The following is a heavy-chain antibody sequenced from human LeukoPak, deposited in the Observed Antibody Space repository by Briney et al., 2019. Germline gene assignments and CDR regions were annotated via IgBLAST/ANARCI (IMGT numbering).Heavy chain of an antibody. Sequence: ASVRVSCKASGYTFTDYYVHWMRQAPGKGLEWMGWINPNDGATDHAQKFQGRVTMTRDTSISTLYMELNSLRSDDTAVYYCARRTTEMVNDYWGQGTLVTVSS. D-gene: IGHD5-24*01. V-gene: IGHV1-2*02. CDR3: ARRTTEMVNDY. CDR2: INPNDGAT. CDR1: GYTFTDYY. J-gene: IGHJ4*02.